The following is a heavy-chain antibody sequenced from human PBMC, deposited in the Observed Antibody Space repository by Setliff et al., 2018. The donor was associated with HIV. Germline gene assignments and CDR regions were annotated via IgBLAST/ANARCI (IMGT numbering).Heavy chain of an antibody. CDR3: AKGVAGLQYYYYYMDV. CDR2: IFYSGST. D-gene: IGHD6-19*01. V-gene: IGHV4-39*02. Sequence: PSETLSLTCTVSGVSTSSSTYYWGWIRQPPGKGLEWIGYIFYSGSTYYNPSLKSRVTISVDTSKNHFSLRLSHVTAADTAVYYCAKGVAGLQYYYYYMDVWGKGTTVTVSS. J-gene: IGHJ6*03. CDR1: GVSTSSSTYY.